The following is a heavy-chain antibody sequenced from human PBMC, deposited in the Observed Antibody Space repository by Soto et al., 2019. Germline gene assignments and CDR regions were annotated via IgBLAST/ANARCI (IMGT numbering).Heavy chain of an antibody. CDR2: ISGSGGST. V-gene: IGHV3-23*01. CDR3: AKQPPWPYSSSWTDLDDAFDI. D-gene: IGHD6-13*01. CDR1: GFTFSSYS. J-gene: IGHJ3*02. Sequence: GGSLRLSCAASGFTFSSYSMNWVRQAPGKGLEWVSAISGSGGSTYYADSVKGRFTISRDNSKNTLYLQMNSLRAEDTAVYYCAKQPPWPYSSSWTDLDDAFDIWGQGTMVTVSS.